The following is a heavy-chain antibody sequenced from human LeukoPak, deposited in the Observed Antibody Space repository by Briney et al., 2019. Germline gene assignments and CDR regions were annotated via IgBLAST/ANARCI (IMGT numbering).Heavy chain of an antibody. D-gene: IGHD3-22*01. J-gene: IGHJ4*02. CDR2: SHGSGST. CDR1: GVSINIYY. Sequence: PSETPSLTCNVSGVSINIYYWSWLRQTPGKGLEWIGRSHGSGSTNYNPSLKNRVTISIDKSKNHLSLSLRSVTAADTALYFCARDGGYDSGVFDFWGQGTLVTVSS. CDR3: ARDGGYDSGVFDF. V-gene: IGHV4-4*07.